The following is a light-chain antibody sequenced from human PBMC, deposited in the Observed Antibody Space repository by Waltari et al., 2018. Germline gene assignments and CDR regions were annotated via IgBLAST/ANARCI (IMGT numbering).Light chain of an antibody. Sequence: QSALTQPASVPGTPGQSITISCSGTTRDVGSFYLVSWYQQPPGEAPKLLICEVLKRPPDNSIRFAGANSGSTASLTISGLQPEDEADYYCCSYAGRGTYVFGSGTKVTVL. CDR3: CSYAGRGTYV. J-gene: IGLJ1*01. V-gene: IGLV2-23*02. CDR1: TRDVGSFYL. CDR2: EVL.